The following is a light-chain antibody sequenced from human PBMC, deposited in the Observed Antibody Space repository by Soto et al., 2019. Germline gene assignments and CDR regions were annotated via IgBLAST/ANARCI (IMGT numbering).Light chain of an antibody. V-gene: IGKV1-5*01. Sequence: DIQMTQSPSTLSASVGDRVTITCRASQSISSWLAWYQQKPGKAPKLLIYDASSLESGVPSRFSGSGSGTEFTLTISSLQADDFATYYCQQYKSYSGYTFGQGTKLEIK. CDR3: QQYKSYSGYT. J-gene: IGKJ2*01. CDR1: QSISSW. CDR2: DAS.